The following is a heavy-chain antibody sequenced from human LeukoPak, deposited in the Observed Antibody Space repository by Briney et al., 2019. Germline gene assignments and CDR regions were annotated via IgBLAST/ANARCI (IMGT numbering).Heavy chain of an antibody. V-gene: IGHV3-30*02. Sequence: GGSLRLSCAASGITFSSYGMHWVRQAAGNRLEWVAFIRYDGSNKYYADSVKGRFTISRDNSKNTLYLQMNSLRAEDTAVYYCVKVTPPFDYWGQGTLVTVSS. D-gene: IGHD2-21*02. J-gene: IGHJ4*02. CDR2: IRYDGSNK. CDR3: VKVTPPFDY. CDR1: GITFSSYG.